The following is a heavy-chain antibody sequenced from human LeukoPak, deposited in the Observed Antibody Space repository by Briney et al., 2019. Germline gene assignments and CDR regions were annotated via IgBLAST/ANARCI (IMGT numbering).Heavy chain of an antibody. V-gene: IGHV4-61*01. CDR3: ARANYGSGSYPPDF. CDR1: GGSVYSGRYY. J-gene: IGHJ4*02. CDR2: IYYSGST. Sequence: PSETLSLTCTVSGGSVYSGRYYWSWIRQPPGKGLEWIGCIYYSGSTNYNPSLKSRVTISVDTSKNQFSLKLSPVTAADTAVYYCARANYGSGSYPPDFWGQGTLVTVSS. D-gene: IGHD3-10*01.